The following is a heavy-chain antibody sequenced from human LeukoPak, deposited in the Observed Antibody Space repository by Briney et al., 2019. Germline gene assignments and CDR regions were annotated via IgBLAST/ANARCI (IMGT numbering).Heavy chain of an antibody. Sequence: GGSLRLSCAASGFTFSSYAMSWVRQAPGKGLEWVSALSDSGGRTYYANSVKGRFTISRDNSKITLYLQMNSLRVEDTAVYYCAKSRGPLQVERLVDYWGQGTLVTVSS. CDR2: LSDSGGRT. V-gene: IGHV3-23*01. D-gene: IGHD1-1*01. CDR1: GFTFSSYA. CDR3: AKSRGPLQVERLVDY. J-gene: IGHJ4*02.